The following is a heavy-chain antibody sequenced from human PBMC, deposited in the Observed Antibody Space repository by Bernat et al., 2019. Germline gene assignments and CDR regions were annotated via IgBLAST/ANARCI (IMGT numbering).Heavy chain of an antibody. CDR1: GGSFSGYY. V-gene: IGHV4-34*01. Sequence: QVQLQQWGAGLLKPSETLSLTCAVYGGSFSGYYWSWIRQPPGKGLEWIGEINHSGSTNYNPSLKSRVTISVDTSKNQFSLELRFVTAADTAVYYCARDYYGSGSEKAFDIWGQGTMVTVSS. J-gene: IGHJ3*02. D-gene: IGHD3-10*01. CDR2: INHSGST. CDR3: ARDYYGSGSEKAFDI.